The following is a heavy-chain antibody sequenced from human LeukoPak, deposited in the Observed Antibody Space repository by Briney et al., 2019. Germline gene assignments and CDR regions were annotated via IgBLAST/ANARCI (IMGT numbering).Heavy chain of an antibody. CDR3: AKTPDYYGSGSSSYIDC. V-gene: IGHV3-23*01. CDR2: ISGSGGGT. Sequence: GGSLRLSCAASGFTFSSYAMSWVRQAPGKGLEWVSAISGSGGGTHYANSVKGRFTISRDNSRDTLYLQMNSLRAEDTALYFCAKTPDYYGSGSSSYIDCWGQGTLVSVSS. J-gene: IGHJ4*02. D-gene: IGHD3-10*01. CDR1: GFTFSSYA.